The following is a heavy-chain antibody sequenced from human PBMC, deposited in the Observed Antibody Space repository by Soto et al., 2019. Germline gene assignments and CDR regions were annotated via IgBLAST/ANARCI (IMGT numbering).Heavy chain of an antibody. CDR1: GYTFTSSG. Sequence: QVQLVQSGAEVKKPGASVKVSCKASGYTFTSSGMRWVRQAPGQGLAWMGWISAHTGSSEYAQRLQGRVTMITDRSTSTAYMELRSLRSDDTAVYYCARAFFYQGSDSRGYSFGAFDFWGPGTLVTVSS. D-gene: IGHD3-22*01. J-gene: IGHJ3*01. CDR2: ISAHTGSS. CDR3: ARAFFYQGSDSRGYSFGAFDF. V-gene: IGHV1-18*01.